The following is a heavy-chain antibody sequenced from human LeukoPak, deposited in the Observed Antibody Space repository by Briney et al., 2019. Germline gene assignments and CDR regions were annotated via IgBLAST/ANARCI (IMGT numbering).Heavy chain of an antibody. J-gene: IGHJ5*02. V-gene: IGHV4-4*07. CDR1: GGSISNYY. D-gene: IGHD6-19*01. CDR3: ARDSPSIAVASFDP. CDR2: IYTSGST. Sequence: SETLSLTCTVSGGSISNYYWSWIRQPAGKGLEWIGRIYTSGSTNYNPSLKSRVTMSVDTSKNQFSLKLSSVTAADTAVYYCARDSPSIAVASFDPWGQGTLVTVSS.